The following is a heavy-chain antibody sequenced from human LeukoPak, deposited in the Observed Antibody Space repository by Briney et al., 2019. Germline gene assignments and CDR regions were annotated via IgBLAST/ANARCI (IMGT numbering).Heavy chain of an antibody. D-gene: IGHD1-1*01. Sequence: PGGSLRLSCTASGFSFSTYSMNWVRQAPGKGLEWVSYIVGSSSNIYYADSVKGRFTISRDDAKNSLYLQMDSLRAEDTAVYYCATDSPETAAFDYWGQGTLVTVSS. V-gene: IGHV3-48*04. CDR2: IVGSSSNI. CDR1: GFSFSTYS. CDR3: ATDSPETAAFDY. J-gene: IGHJ4*02.